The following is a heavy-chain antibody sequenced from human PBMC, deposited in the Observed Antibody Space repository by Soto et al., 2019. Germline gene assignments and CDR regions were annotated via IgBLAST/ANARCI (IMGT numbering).Heavy chain of an antibody. CDR1: GGSISAPYG. Sequence: SETQRLTYDVSGGSISAPYGCTLIRQSPGKGLEWIGQMYHFGTADYNPSLKSRLTTSIDTSRNQFSLKLTSVTPADTAVYYCGANYYDPSGYYAPGWFDPWGQGLLVTVSS. J-gene: IGHJ5*02. CDR2: MYHFGTA. D-gene: IGHD3-22*01. CDR3: GANYYDPSGYYAPGWFDP. V-gene: IGHV4-4*02.